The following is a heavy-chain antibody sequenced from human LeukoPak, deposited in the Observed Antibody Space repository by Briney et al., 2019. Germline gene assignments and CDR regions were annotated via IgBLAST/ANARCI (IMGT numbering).Heavy chain of an antibody. D-gene: IGHD1-14*01. CDR2: VYYTATT. CDR1: GDSITNINYY. CDR3: ARWYQRYAFDI. Sequence: KPSETLSLTCSVSGDSITNINYYWGWIRQPPGKGLEWIATVYYTATTYSNPSLKSRVTISVDSSKNEVSLKVTSVTAADTAVYYCARWYQRYAFDIWGQGTMVTVSS. V-gene: IGHV4-39*07. J-gene: IGHJ3*02.